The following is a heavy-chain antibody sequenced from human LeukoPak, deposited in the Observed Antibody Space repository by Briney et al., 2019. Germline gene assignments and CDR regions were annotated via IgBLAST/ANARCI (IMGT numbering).Heavy chain of an antibody. J-gene: IGHJ4*02. CDR2: ISSSGSTI. V-gene: IGHV3-48*03. D-gene: IGHD3-10*01. CDR1: GFTFSSYE. CDR3: ARDRSYGSVNYYPDY. Sequence: GGSLRLSCAASGFTFSSYEMNWVRQAPGKGVEWVSYISSSGSTIYYADSVKGRFTISRDNDKNSLYLQMTSLRAEDTAVYYCARDRSYGSVNYYPDYWGQGTLVTVSS.